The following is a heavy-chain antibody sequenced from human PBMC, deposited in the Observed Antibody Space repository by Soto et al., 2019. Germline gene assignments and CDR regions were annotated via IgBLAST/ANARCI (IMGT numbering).Heavy chain of an antibody. CDR3: ATHSFDNLSAGDS. J-gene: IGHJ4*02. V-gene: IGHV3-7*01. D-gene: IGHD5-18*01. Sequence: LRLSCATSGFTFNHYWMAWVRQAPGKGLEWVANIKQDGSEKFYVESVLGRFFISRDNAKNSVFLQMNSLRVEDTAVYYCATHSFDNLSAGDSWGQGTLVTVSS. CDR2: IKQDGSEK. CDR1: GFTFNHYW.